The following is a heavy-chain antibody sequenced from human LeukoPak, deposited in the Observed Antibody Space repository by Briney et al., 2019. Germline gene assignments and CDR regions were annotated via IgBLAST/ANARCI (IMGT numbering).Heavy chain of an antibody. V-gene: IGHV3-23*01. J-gene: IGHJ4*02. CDR1: GFTFNTYA. CDR2: ISGSGGGT. CDR3: AKTEVTMVRGAHFDY. Sequence: GGSLRLSCAASGFTFNTYAISWVRQAPGKGLEWVSAISGSGGGTYCADSVEGRFTISRDNSKNTLYLQMNSLRAEDTAVYYCAKTEVTMVRGAHFDYWGQGTLVTVSS. D-gene: IGHD3-10*01.